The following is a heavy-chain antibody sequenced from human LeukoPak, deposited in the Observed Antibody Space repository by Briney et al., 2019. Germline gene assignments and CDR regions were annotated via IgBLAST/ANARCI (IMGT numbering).Heavy chain of an antibody. CDR1: GFTVSSNE. CDR2: VKSKTDGGTT. J-gene: IGHJ4*02. Sequence: GGSLRLSCAASGFTVSSNEMSWVRQAPGKGLEWVGRVKSKTDGGTTVYAAPLKGRFTISRDDSKNTLYLQMNSLKTEDTAVYYCTTYNVWGQGTLVTVSS. V-gene: IGHV3-15*01. CDR3: TTYNV. D-gene: IGHD1-14*01.